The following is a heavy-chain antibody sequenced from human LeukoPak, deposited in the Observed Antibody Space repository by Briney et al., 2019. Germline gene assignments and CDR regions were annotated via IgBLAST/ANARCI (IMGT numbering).Heavy chain of an antibody. CDR3: ARDDSSGYFFDY. Sequence: ASVKVSCKASGYTFTSYYMHCVRQAPGQGLEWMGIINPSGGSTSYAQKFQGRVTMTRDMSTSTVYMELSSLRSEDTAVYYCARDDSSGYFFDYWGQGTLVTVSS. V-gene: IGHV1-46*01. CDR2: INPSGGST. D-gene: IGHD3-22*01. J-gene: IGHJ4*02. CDR1: GYTFTSYY.